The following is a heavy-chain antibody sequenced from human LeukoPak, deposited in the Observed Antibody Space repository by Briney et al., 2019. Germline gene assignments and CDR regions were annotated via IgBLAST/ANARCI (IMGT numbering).Heavy chain of an antibody. J-gene: IGHJ6*02. V-gene: IGHV4-34*01. Sequence: TSETLSLTCAVYGGSFSGYYWSWIRQPPGKGLEWIGEINHSGSTNYNPSLKSRVTISVDTSKNQFSLKLSSVTAADTAVYYCARVHYYYYAMDVWGQGTTVTVSS. CDR2: INHSGST. CDR1: GGSFSGYY. CDR3: ARVHYYYYAMDV.